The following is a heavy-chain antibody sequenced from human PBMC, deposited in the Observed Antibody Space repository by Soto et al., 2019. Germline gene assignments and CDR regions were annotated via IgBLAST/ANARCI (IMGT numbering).Heavy chain of an antibody. CDR2: IYHSGST. V-gene: IGHV4-38-2*02. J-gene: IGHJ4*02. CDR3: ARERRLRLFDY. CDR1: GYFISSGYY. D-gene: IGHD2-8*01. Sequence: SETLSLTCAVSGYFISSGYYWGWIRQPPGKGLEWIGSIYHSGSTYYNPSLKSRVTISVDTSKNQFSLKLSSVTAADTAVYYCARERRLRLFDYWGQGTLVTVSS.